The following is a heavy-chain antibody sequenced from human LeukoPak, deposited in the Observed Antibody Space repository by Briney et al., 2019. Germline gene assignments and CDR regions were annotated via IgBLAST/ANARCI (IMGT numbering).Heavy chain of an antibody. J-gene: IGHJ5*02. Sequence: SETLSLTCAVSGGSISSGGSSWNWIRQPPGKGLEWIGEINHSGSTNYNPSLKSRVTISVDTSKNQFSLKLSSVTAADTAVYYCARATGVVPAAYNWFDPWGQGTLVTVSS. D-gene: IGHD2-2*01. CDR1: GGSISSGGSS. CDR2: INHSGST. CDR3: ARATGVVPAAYNWFDP. V-gene: IGHV4-30-2*01.